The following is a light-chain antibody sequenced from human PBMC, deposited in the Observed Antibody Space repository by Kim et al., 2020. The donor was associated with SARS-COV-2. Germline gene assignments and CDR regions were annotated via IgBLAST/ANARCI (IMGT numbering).Light chain of an antibody. J-gene: IGKJ2*01. CDR1: QSILLSSNNKNY. V-gene: IGKV4-1*01. Sequence: DIVMGQSPDSLAVSLGEKATIKCKSSQSILLSSNNKNYLAWYQQKPGQPPKLLIYWASSRKSGVPDRFSGSGSGTYFTLTISSLQAEDVAVYYCQQYYTSPGTFGQGTKLEI. CDR2: WAS. CDR3: QQYYTSPGT.